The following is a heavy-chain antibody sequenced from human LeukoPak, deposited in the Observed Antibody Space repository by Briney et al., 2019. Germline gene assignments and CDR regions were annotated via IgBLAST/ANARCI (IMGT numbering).Heavy chain of an antibody. D-gene: IGHD5-24*01. CDR2: IYASGST. J-gene: IGHJ4*02. CDR3: ARGEMGDGYNPNYDY. Sequence: GGSLRLSCAASGFTVSSNYMTWVRQAPGKGLDWVSVIYASGSTYYGDSVKGRFTISRDNSKNTLYLHMNRLRAEDTAVYYFARGEMGDGYNPNYDYWGQGTLVTVSS. V-gene: IGHV3-66*01. CDR1: GFTVSSNY.